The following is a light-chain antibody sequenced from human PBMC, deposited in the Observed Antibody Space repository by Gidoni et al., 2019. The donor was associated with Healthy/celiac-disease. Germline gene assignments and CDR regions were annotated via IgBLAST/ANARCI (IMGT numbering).Light chain of an antibody. V-gene: IGKV3-15*01. CDR2: GAS. CDR3: QQYNNCPPWT. CDR1: QSVSSN. Sequence: EIVMKQSPATLSVSPGERATLSCRASQSVSSNLSWYQQKPGQAPRLLIYGASTRATGIPARFSGSGSGTEFTLTISSLQSEDFAVYYCQQYNNCPPWTFGQGTRLEIQ. J-gene: IGKJ5*01.